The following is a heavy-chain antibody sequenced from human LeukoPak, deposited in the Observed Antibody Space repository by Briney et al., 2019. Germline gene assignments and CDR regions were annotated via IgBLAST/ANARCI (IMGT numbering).Heavy chain of an antibody. J-gene: IGHJ4*02. D-gene: IGHD5-12*01. CDR2: IFYSGST. CDR1: SGSISTSNYY. V-gene: IGHV4-39*07. Sequence: SETLSLTCTVSSGSISTSNYYWRWVRQPPGKALEWIGNIFYSGSTYYSPSLKSRVTISLDTSRNQFSLKLSSVTAADTAVYYCARGGYSGYDWEFDYWGQGTLVTISS. CDR3: ARGGYSGYDWEFDY.